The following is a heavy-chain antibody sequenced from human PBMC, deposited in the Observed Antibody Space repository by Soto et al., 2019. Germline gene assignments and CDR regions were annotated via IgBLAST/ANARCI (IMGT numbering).Heavy chain of an antibody. D-gene: IGHD3-22*01. V-gene: IGHV4-4*07. Sequence: QVQLQESGPGLVRPSETLSLTCSVSGSSFTGDYWSWIRQPAGKGLEWIGRVFGNGAGTPIYDFARKNRVTMSLESSTKHFSMKVTSVTAAVTAVYFCARDLPPYDRSRQAAGAFEDWGQGILVTVSS. J-gene: IGHJ4*02. CDR1: GSSFTGDY. CDR3: ARDLPPYDRSRQAAGAFED. CDR2: VFGNGAGTP.